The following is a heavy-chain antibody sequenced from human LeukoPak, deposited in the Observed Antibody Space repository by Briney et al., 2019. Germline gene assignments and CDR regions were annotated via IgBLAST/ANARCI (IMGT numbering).Heavy chain of an antibody. D-gene: IGHD3-10*01. CDR2: IYTSGST. V-gene: IGHV4-4*07. Sequence: KPSETLSLTCTVSGGSIGSYYWSLIRQPARKGLEWIWRIYTSGSTNYNPSLKSRVTMSVDTSKNQFSLKLSSVTAADTAVYYCARDWRGVTMVRGKNWFDPWGQGTLVTVSS. J-gene: IGHJ5*02. CDR3: ARDWRGVTMVRGKNWFDP. CDR1: GGSIGSYY.